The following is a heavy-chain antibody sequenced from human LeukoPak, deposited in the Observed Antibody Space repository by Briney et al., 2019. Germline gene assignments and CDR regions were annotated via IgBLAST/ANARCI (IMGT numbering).Heavy chain of an antibody. V-gene: IGHV3-11*04. Sequence: GGSPRLSCAASGFTFSDYYMTWIRQAPGKGLEWVSYISGGGNTIFYADSVKGRFTISRDNAKNSLFLQLNSLRGEDTAVYYCARDPSRSSGHFHMDVWGKGTTVTVSS. J-gene: IGHJ6*03. CDR2: ISGGGNTI. CDR1: GFTFSDYY. CDR3: ARDPSRSSGHFHMDV. D-gene: IGHD6-19*01.